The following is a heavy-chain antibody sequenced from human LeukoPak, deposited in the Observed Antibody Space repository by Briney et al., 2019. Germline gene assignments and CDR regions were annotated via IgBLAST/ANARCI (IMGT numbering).Heavy chain of an antibody. CDR2: ISWNSGSI. CDR3: ARDTPLDY. CDR1: GSTFDDYA. J-gene: IGHJ4*02. Sequence: PGGSLRLSCAASGSTFDDYAMHWVRQAPGKGLEWVSGISWNSGSIGYADSVKGRFTIYRDNAKNSLYLQMNSLRAEDMALYYCARDTPLDYWGQGTLVTVSS. V-gene: IGHV3-9*03.